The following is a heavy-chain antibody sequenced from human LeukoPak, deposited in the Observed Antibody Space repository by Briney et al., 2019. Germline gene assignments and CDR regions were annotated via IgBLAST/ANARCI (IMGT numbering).Heavy chain of an antibody. V-gene: IGHV3-30-3*01. CDR1: GFTFSSYA. D-gene: IGHD3-9*01. J-gene: IGHJ4*02. Sequence: GGSLGLSCAASGFTFSSYAMSWVHQAPGKGLEWVAVISYDGSNKYYADSVKGRFTISRDNSKNTLYLQMNSLRGEDTAVYYCAKDPYYDISTGYFYFEYWGQGTLVTVSS. CDR3: AKDPYYDISTGYFYFEY. CDR2: ISYDGSNK.